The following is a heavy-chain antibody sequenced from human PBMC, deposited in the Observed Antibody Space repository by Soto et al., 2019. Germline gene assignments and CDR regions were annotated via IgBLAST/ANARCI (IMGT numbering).Heavy chain of an antibody. Sequence: GGLRRSGPGSGFNFSSYALHWVRQAPGKGLEYVSAISINVVITYYADSVKGSFTISRDNSKNTLYLQMSSLRAEDTAVYYCVKXXGFGSFNLLHCCNYPVAVWGPLTTVSVS. D-gene: IGHD1-7*01. J-gene: IGHJ6*02. CDR1: GFNFSSYA. CDR3: VKXXGFGSFNLLHCCNYPVAV. V-gene: IGHV3-64D*06. CDR2: ISINVVIT.